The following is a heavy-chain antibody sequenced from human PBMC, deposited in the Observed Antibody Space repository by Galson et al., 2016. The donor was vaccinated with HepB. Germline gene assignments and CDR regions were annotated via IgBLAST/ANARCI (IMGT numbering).Heavy chain of an antibody. J-gene: IGHJ4*02. CDR1: GYTFTSYA. Sequence: SVKVSCKAPGYTFTSYAIHWVRQAPGQRLEWMGWTNNANGNTEYSQSFQGRVTFTRDTSASTAYMELSSLRSEDTAVYYCARDGGSGWSRLWWGQGTLVAVSS. CDR2: TNNANGNT. CDR3: ARDGGSGWSRLW. D-gene: IGHD6-19*01. V-gene: IGHV1-3*04.